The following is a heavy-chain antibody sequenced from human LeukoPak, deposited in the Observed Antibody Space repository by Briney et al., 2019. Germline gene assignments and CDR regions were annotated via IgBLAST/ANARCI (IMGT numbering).Heavy chain of an antibody. V-gene: IGHV3-30*04. Sequence: GGSLRLSCAASGFTFSSYAMHWVRQAPGKGLEWEAVISYDGSNKYYADSVKGRFTISRDNSKNTLYLQMNSLRAEDTAVYYCARDSSSYSFDYWGQGTLVTVSS. CDR2: ISYDGSNK. D-gene: IGHD6-13*01. J-gene: IGHJ4*02. CDR3: ARDSSSYSFDY. CDR1: GFTFSSYA.